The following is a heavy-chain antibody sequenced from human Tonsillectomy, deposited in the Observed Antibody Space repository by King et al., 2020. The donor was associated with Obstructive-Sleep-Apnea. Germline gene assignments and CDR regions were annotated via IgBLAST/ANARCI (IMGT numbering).Heavy chain of an antibody. V-gene: IGHV4-31*03. CDR1: GGSISSGGYY. D-gene: IGHD2-15*01. J-gene: IGHJ6*02. Sequence: QLQESGPGLVKPSQTLSLTCTVSGGSISSGGYYWSWIRQHPGKGLEWIGYIYYSGSTYYNPSLKSRVTISVDTSKNQFSLKLSSVTAADTAVYYCAGDRIVVVVAAPGYGMDVWGQGTTVTVSS. CDR2: IYYSGST. CDR3: AGDRIVVVVAAPGYGMDV.